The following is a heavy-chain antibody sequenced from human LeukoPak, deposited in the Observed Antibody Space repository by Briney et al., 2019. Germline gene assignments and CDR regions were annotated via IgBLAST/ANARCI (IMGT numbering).Heavy chain of an antibody. CDR1: GGSFSGYY. V-gene: IGHV4-34*01. Sequence: PSETLSLTCAVYGGSFSGYYWSWIRQPPGKGLEWIGEINHSGSTNYNPSLKSRVTISVDTSKNQFSLKLSSVTAADTAVYYCAGGEDVVVPAAKQPLDVWGKGTTVTVSS. CDR3: AGGEDVVVPAAKQPLDV. CDR2: INHSGST. J-gene: IGHJ6*04. D-gene: IGHD2-2*01.